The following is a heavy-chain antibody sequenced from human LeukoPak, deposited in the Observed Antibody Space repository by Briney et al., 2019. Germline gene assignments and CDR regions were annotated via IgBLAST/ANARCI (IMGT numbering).Heavy chain of an antibody. V-gene: IGHV3-15*05. CDR2: IKRKTDGGTT. CDR3: TTGTRRVVVPK. J-gene: IGHJ1*01. Sequence: PGGSLRLSCAASGFSFNDAWMSWARQAPGKGREWVGRIKRKTDGGTTDYAAPVKGRFTISRDDSKTSLYLQMNNLKTEDTAAYYCTTGTRRVVVPKWGQGTLVTVSS. CDR1: GFSFNDAW. D-gene: IGHD2-15*01.